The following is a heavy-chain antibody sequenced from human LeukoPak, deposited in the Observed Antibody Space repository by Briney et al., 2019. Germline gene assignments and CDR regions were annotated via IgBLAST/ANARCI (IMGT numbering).Heavy chain of an antibody. J-gene: IGHJ4*02. Sequence: GGSLRLSCSAAGFTFRNFAISWVRQAPGKGLEWVSSIGGGDTHYADSVKGRFTISRDDSRSTVDLQMSSLRAGETAVYYCAKDGQSFNSMYDYFDSWGQGTLVTVSS. D-gene: IGHD2-8*01. CDR1: GFTFRNFA. CDR2: IGGGDT. CDR3: AKDGQSFNSMYDYFDS. V-gene: IGHV3-23*01.